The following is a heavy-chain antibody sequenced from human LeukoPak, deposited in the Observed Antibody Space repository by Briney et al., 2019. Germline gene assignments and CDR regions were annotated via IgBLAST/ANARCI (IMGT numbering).Heavy chain of an antibody. Sequence: GESLQISCKGSGYSFTDYWIGWVRQLPGKGLEWMGIIFPGDSDTKYSPSFQGQVTISADKSISTAYLQWSSLKASDSAMYYCARHCPAGCIGGRCFTSFHYYGMDVWGQGTTVTVS. V-gene: IGHV5-51*01. J-gene: IGHJ6*02. CDR2: IFPGDSDT. D-gene: IGHD2-15*01. CDR3: ARHCPAGCIGGRCFTSFHYYGMDV. CDR1: GYSFTDYW.